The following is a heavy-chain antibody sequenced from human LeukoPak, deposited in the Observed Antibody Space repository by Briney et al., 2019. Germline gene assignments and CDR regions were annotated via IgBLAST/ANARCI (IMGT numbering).Heavy chain of an antibody. CDR2: ISGSGGST. CDR1: VFTFSRYA. CDR3: AKDWDGSPGYYFDY. D-gene: IGHD1-26*01. V-gene: IGHV3-23*01. Sequence: GGSLRLSCAASVFTFSRYAMSWVRQAPGKGLEWVSAISGSGGSTYYADSVKRRFTIPRDNSKNTLYLQMNSLRAEDTAVDYCAKDWDGSPGYYFDYWGQGTLVTVSS. J-gene: IGHJ4*02.